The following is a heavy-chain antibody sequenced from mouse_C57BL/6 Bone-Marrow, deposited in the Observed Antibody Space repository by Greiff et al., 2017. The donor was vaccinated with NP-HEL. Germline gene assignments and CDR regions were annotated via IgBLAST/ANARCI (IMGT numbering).Heavy chain of an antibody. D-gene: IGHD1-1*01. Sequence: EVQLQESGGGLVKPGGSLKLSCAASGFTFSDYGMHWVRQAPEKGLEWVAYISSGSSTIYYADTVKGRFTISRDNAKNTLFLQMTSLRSEDTAMYYCARRYYGSTGYAMDYWGQGTSVTVSS. CDR2: ISSGSSTI. CDR1: GFTFSDYG. J-gene: IGHJ4*01. CDR3: ARRYYGSTGYAMDY. V-gene: IGHV5-17*01.